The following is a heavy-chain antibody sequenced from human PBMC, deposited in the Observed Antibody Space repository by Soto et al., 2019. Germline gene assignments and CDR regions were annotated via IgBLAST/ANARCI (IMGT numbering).Heavy chain of an antibody. CDR1: GYTFTGYY. D-gene: IGHD3-10*01. CDR2: INPNSGGT. Sequence: ASVKVSCKASGYTFTGYYMHWVRQAPGQGLEWMGWINPNSGGTNYAQKFQGWVTMTRDTSISTAYMELSRLRSDDTAVYYCARALYYYGSGSYRPHRVGIDVWGQGTTVTVSS. J-gene: IGHJ6*02. V-gene: IGHV1-2*04. CDR3: ARALYYYGSGSYRPHRVGIDV.